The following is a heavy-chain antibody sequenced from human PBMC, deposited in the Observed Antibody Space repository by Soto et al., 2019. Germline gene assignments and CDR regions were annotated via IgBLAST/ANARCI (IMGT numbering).Heavy chain of an antibody. Sequence: SETLSLTCTVSAGSISSTNYYWGWIRQPPGKGLEWIGNTYYRGNTYCNPSLNSRVTISVDTSKNQFSLKLSSVTAADTAVYYCASLRSTVVSFDYWGQGTLVTVSS. D-gene: IGHD4-17*01. CDR1: AGSISSTNYY. J-gene: IGHJ4*02. CDR3: ASLRSTVVSFDY. V-gene: IGHV4-39*01. CDR2: TYYRGNT.